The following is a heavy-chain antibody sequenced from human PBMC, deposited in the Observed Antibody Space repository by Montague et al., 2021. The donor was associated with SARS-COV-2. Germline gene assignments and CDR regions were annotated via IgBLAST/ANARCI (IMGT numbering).Heavy chain of an antibody. Sequence: SETLSLTCTVSGGSISSYYWSWIRQTPGKGLEWIAYIYKNENSNYNHSLKSRVAISLDTSRSQIYLNMTSVTAADTAMYFCAGERDYRRNFDFWGQGALVSVS. V-gene: IGHV4-59*13. CDR1: GGSISSYY. J-gene: IGHJ4*02. CDR3: AGERDYRRNFDF. D-gene: IGHD4-17*01. CDR2: IYKNENS.